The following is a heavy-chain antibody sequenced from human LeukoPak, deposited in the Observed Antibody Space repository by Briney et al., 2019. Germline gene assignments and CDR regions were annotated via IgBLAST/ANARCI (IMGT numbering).Heavy chain of an antibody. J-gene: IGHJ4*02. Sequence: GRSLRPSCAASGFTFSSYAMHWVRQAPGKGLEWVAVISYDGSNKYYADSVKGRFTISRDNSRNTLYLQMNSLRAEDTAVYYCARDNFRGYSYGYYFDYWGQGTLVTVSS. CDR2: ISYDGSNK. D-gene: IGHD5-18*01. CDR3: ARDNFRGYSYGYYFDY. CDR1: GFTFSSYA. V-gene: IGHV3-30*04.